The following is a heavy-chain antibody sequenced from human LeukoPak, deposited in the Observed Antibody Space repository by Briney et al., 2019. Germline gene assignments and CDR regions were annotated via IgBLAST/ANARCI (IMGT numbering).Heavy chain of an antibody. CDR2: ISDTGDNT. CDR1: GFTFGSYG. Sequence: GGSLRLSCAASGFTFGSYGMSWVRQAPGKGLEWVSTISDTGDNTYYADSVKGRFTISRDNSKNTLYLQMNSLRAEDTAVYYCAKVHTAMAEYYFDYWGQGTLVTVSS. CDR3: AKVHTAMAEYYFDY. V-gene: IGHV3-23*01. D-gene: IGHD5-18*01. J-gene: IGHJ4*02.